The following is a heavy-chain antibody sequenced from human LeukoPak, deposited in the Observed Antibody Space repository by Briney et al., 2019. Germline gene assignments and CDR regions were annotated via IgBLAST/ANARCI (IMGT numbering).Heavy chain of an antibody. CDR1: GFSSSSYA. D-gene: IGHD1-26*01. J-gene: IGHJ4*02. V-gene: IGHV3-23*01. Sequence: PGGSLRLSCALSGFSSSSYAMSWVRPPPGGGLGWVSSVISRGGRTYYAASVKGRFTISRDNSKNTLYLQMNSLRAEDTAVYYCANHGGGSYRTRIDYWGQGTLVTVSS. CDR2: VISRGGRT. CDR3: ANHGGGSYRTRIDY.